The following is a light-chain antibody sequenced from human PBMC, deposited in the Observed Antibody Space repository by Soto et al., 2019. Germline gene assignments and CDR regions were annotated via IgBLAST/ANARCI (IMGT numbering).Light chain of an antibody. Sequence: QSALTQPASVSGCPGQSITISCTGTSSDVGGYNYVSWYQQHPGKAPKLMIYAVTDRPSGVSSRFSGSKSGNTASLTISGLQAEDEADYYCSSYTSSSTLFGTGTKVTL. V-gene: IGLV2-14*01. CDR1: SSDVGGYNY. CDR2: AVT. CDR3: SSYTSSSTL. J-gene: IGLJ1*01.